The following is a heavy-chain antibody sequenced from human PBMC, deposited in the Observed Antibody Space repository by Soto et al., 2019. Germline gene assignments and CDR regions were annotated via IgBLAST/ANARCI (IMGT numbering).Heavy chain of an antibody. CDR3: ARTYFDSSCYYGLDF. CDR2: ITVSGFNI. V-gene: IGHV3-48*03. Sequence: GGSPRLSCAASGLTFRSYEMTGARQAPGKGLEWISYITVSGFNIYYADSVKGRFTISRDNAKNSLYLQVISLRAADTAVYYCARTYFDSSCYYGLDFWGQGTLVTVSS. J-gene: IGHJ4*02. D-gene: IGHD3-22*01. CDR1: GLTFRSYE.